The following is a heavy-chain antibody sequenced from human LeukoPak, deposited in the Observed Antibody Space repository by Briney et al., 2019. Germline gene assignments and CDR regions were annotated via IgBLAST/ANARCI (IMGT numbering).Heavy chain of an antibody. CDR3: AKDQASIAVAGENFES. V-gene: IGHV3-21*01. Sequence: GGSLRLSCAASGFTFSSYSMNWVRQAPGKGLEWVSSISSSSSYIYYADSVKGRFTISRDNAKNSLYLQMNSLRAEDTAIYYCAKDQASIAVAGENFESWGQGTLVILSS. J-gene: IGHJ4*02. CDR2: ISSSSSYI. D-gene: IGHD6-19*01. CDR1: GFTFSSYS.